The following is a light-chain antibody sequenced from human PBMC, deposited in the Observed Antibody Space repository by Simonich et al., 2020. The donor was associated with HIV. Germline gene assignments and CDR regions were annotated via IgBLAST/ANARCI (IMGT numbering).Light chain of an antibody. Sequence: DIQITQSPSSVSASVGDRVTITCRASQGISSWLDWYQQKPGKAPKLLIYAASSLQSGVPSRFSGSGSGTDFTLTISSLQPEDFATYYCQQYNSYPLAFGGGTKVEIK. CDR3: QQYNSYPLA. J-gene: IGKJ4*01. V-gene: IGKV1D-16*01. CDR1: QGISSW. CDR2: AAS.